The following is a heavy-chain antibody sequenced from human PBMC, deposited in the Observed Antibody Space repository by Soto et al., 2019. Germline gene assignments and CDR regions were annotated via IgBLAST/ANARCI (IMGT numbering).Heavy chain of an antibody. V-gene: IGHV4-34*01. CDR1: GGSFSGYY. CDR2: INHSGST. J-gene: IGHJ4*02. D-gene: IGHD6-6*01. CDR3: ARGGIAARPSIARHRY. Sequence: SETLSLTCAVYGGSFSGYYWSWIRQPPGKGLEWIGEINHSGSTNYNPSLKSRVTISVDTSKNRFSLKLSSVTAADTAVYYCARGGIAARPSIARHRYWGQGTLVTVSS.